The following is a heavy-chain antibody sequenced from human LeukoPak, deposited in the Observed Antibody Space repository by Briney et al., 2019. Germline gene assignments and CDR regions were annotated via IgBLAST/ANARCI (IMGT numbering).Heavy chain of an antibody. Sequence: ASVKVSCKASGGTFSSYAISWVRQAPGQGLEWMGGIIPIFGTANYAQKFQGRVAITADESTSTAYMELSSLRSEDTAVYYCASPNLDSGGNSGPYFDYWGQGTLVTVSS. CDR3: ASPNLDSGGNSGPYFDY. J-gene: IGHJ4*02. D-gene: IGHD4-23*01. V-gene: IGHV1-69*13. CDR2: IIPIFGTA. CDR1: GGTFSSYA.